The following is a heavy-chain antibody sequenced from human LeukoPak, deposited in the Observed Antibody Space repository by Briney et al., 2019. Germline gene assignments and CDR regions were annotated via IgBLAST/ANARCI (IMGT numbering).Heavy chain of an antibody. D-gene: IGHD6-13*01. CDR1: GFTFSSYS. CDR3: ARGREEGKAAAGTRNPDY. V-gene: IGHV4-34*01. CDR2: INHSGST. Sequence: GSLRLSCAASGFTFSSYSMNWVRQPPGKGLEWIGEINHSGSTNYNPSLKSRVTISVDTSKNQFSLKLSSVTAADTAVYYCARGREEGKAAAGTRNPDYWGQGTLVTVSS. J-gene: IGHJ4*02.